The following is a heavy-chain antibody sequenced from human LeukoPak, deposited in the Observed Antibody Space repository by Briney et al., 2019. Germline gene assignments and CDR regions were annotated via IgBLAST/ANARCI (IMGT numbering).Heavy chain of an antibody. V-gene: IGHV4-39*01. CDR2: VNYWGHT. J-gene: IGHJ4*02. Sequence: SETLSLTCTVSGGSISGSNYHWGWIRQPPGKGLEWIGSVNYWGHTYYSPSLESRVTISVDTSKNQFSLKVSSVTAADTALYYCAPTYSYTGGGYDYWGQGTLVTVSS. D-gene: IGHD5-18*01. CDR1: GGSISGSNYH. CDR3: APTYSYTGGGYDY.